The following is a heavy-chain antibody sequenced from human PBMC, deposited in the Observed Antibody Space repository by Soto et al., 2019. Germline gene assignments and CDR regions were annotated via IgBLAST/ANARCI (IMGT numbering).Heavy chain of an antibody. CDR3: VRVMLFWRLDS. J-gene: IGHJ4*02. CDR1: GLTFRSYW. V-gene: IGHV3-74*03. Sequence: EVQLVESGGGLVQPGESLRLSCAASGLTFRSYWMHWVRQAPGKGLVWVSRINTDGSVAMYVDSVKGRFTISRDNAKNTLYLHMNSLRAEDTPVYYCVRVMLFWRLDSWGQGTLVTVSS. D-gene: IGHD3-16*01. CDR2: INTDGSVA.